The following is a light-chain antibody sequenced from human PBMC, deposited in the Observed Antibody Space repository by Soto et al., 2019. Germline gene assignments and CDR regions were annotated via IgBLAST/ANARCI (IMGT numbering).Light chain of an antibody. CDR3: ASYASSNTVL. J-gene: IGLJ2*01. CDR1: SSDIGGYNY. CDR2: DVS. Sequence: QSALTQPASVSGSPGQSITISCTGTSSDIGGYNYVSWYQQHPGKAPKLMIYDVSDRPSGVSNRFSGSKSGNTASLTISGLQAEDEAEYYCASYASSNTVLVGGGTKVTVL. V-gene: IGLV2-14*03.